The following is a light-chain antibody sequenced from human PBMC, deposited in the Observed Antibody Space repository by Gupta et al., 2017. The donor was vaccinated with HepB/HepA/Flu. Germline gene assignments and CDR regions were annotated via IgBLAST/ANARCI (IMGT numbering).Light chain of an antibody. CDR3: LLYIGSGIWV. CDR2: NTK. CDR1: SGSVSTTSY. Sequence: QTVVTQEPSFSVSPGGAVTLTCALSSGSVSTTSYPSWYQQTPGQAPRTLIYNTKTRSSGVPDRFSGSILGNKAALTITGAQADDESDYYCLLYIGSGIWVFGGGTKLTVL. J-gene: IGLJ3*02. V-gene: IGLV8-61*01.